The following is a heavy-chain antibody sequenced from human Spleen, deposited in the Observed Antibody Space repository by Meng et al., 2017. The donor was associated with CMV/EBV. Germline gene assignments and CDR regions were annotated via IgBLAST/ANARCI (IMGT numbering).Heavy chain of an antibody. D-gene: IGHD2-2*01. CDR3: ARVDRYCSSTSCYHGIPDY. Sequence: SFSDYSMNWIRQPPGKGLEWIGYIYYSGSTYYNPSLKSRVTISVDTSKNQFSLKLSSVTAADTAVYYCARVDRYCSSTSCYHGIPDYWGQGTLVTVSS. V-gene: IGHV4-30-4*08. CDR2: IYYSGST. CDR1: SFSDYS. J-gene: IGHJ4*02.